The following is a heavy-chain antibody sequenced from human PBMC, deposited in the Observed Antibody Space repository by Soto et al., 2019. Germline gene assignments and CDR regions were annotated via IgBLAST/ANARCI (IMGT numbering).Heavy chain of an antibody. D-gene: IGHD3-22*01. CDR1: GFTFSSYA. J-gene: IGHJ6*02. CDR3: AKVPLYYDSSGDLGMDV. CDR2: ISGSGGST. Sequence: GGSLRLSCAASGFTFSSYAMSWVRQAPGKGLEWVSAISGSGGSTYYEDSVKGRFTISRDNSKNTLYLQMNSLRAEDTAVYYCAKVPLYYDSSGDLGMDVWGQGTTVTVSS. V-gene: IGHV3-23*01.